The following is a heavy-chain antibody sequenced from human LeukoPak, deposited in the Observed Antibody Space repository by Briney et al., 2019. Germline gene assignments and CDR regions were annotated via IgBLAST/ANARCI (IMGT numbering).Heavy chain of an antibody. D-gene: IGHD5-18*01. Sequence: GGSLRLSCAASGLTFSMNWVRQAPGKGLEWVSSISSISIYIYYADSVKGRFTISRDNAKNSLYLQMNSLRAEDTAVYYCARGRYNYGYIFDYWGQGTLVTVSS. J-gene: IGHJ4*02. V-gene: IGHV3-21*01. CDR1: GLTFS. CDR2: ISSISIYI. CDR3: ARGRYNYGYIFDY.